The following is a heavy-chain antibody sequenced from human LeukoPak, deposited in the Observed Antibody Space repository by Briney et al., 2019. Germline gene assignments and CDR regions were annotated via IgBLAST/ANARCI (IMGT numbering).Heavy chain of an antibody. CDR2: INHSGST. D-gene: IGHD4-11*01. V-gene: IGHV4-34*01. Sequence: SETLSLTCAVYGGSFSGYYRSWIRQPPGKGLEWIGEINHSGSTNYNPSLKSRVTISVDTSKNQFSLKLSSVTAADTAVYYCARTTVTTGLAEYFQHWGQGTLVTVSS. CDR1: GGSFSGYY. J-gene: IGHJ1*01. CDR3: ARTTVTTGLAEYFQH.